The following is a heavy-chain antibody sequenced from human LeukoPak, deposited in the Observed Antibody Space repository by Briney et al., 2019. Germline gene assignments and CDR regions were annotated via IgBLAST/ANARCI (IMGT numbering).Heavy chain of an antibody. J-gene: IGHJ4*02. V-gene: IGHV3-11*01. Sequence: GGSLRLSCVVSGFSFSNSYMTWIRQTPGKGLESLAYISGSGSDIYYADSVKGRFTISRDNSKNTLYLQMNSLRAEDTAVYYCAKDLTEGATDDYWGQGTLVTVSS. D-gene: IGHD1-26*01. CDR2: ISGSGSDI. CDR3: AKDLTEGATDDY. CDR1: GFSFSNSY.